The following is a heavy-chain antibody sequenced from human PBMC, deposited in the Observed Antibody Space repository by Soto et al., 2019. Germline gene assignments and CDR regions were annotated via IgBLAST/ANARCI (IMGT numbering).Heavy chain of an antibody. CDR1: GDSMSSGYYC. CDR3: ARGPSGDKVHY. V-gene: IGHV4-30-4*01. CDR2: IFSDGSS. J-gene: IGHJ4*02. Sequence: QVQLQESGPGLVRPSETLSLTCTVSGDSMSSGYYCWSWIRQSPDKGLEWIGHIFSDGSSYNNPSLQGRVTMSLDMSQTHFALKLTSVSAADTAVYYCARGPSGDKVHYWGQGTLVTVSS. D-gene: IGHD7-27*01.